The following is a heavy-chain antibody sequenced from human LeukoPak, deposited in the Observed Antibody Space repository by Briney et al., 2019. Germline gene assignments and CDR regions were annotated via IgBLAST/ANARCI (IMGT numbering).Heavy chain of an antibody. CDR2: ISSSSSYI. Sequence: NPGGSLRLSCAASGFTFSSYSMNWVRQAPGKGLEWVSSISSSSSYIYYADSVKGRFTISRDNAKNSLYLQMNSLRAEDTAEYYCARDGRYYDSSGSQYWGQGTLVTVSS. V-gene: IGHV3-21*01. CDR1: GFTFSSYS. D-gene: IGHD3-22*01. J-gene: IGHJ4*02. CDR3: ARDGRYYDSSGSQY.